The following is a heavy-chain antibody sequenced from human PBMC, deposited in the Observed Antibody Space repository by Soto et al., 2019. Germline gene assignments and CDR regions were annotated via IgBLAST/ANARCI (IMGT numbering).Heavy chain of an antibody. CDR3: ARALGGYVHLWDKSNY. V-gene: IGHV3-30*04. CDR2: ISLDGSEK. CDR1: GFRFSGFA. J-gene: IGHJ4*02. D-gene: IGHD5-12*01. Sequence: QVQLVESGGGVVQPGASLRLSCAASGFRFSGFAMHWVRQAPGKGLEWVAVISLDGSEKFYVDSVKGRFSISRDDFHSTVFLQMDSLRPEDTGVYYCARALGGYVHLWDKSNYWGQGTLVNVSS.